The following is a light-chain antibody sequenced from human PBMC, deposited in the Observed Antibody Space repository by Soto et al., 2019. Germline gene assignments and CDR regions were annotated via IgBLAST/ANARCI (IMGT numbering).Light chain of an antibody. CDR3: QQYNSYSGHS. Sequence: DIQMTQSPSTLSASVGDRVTITCRASQSISSWLAWFQHKPGKAPKVLLYKASTLESGVPSRFSGSGSGTEFTLTISSLQPDDFATYYCQQYNSYSGHSFGQGTKLEIK. CDR1: QSISSW. J-gene: IGKJ2*03. V-gene: IGKV1-5*03. CDR2: KAS.